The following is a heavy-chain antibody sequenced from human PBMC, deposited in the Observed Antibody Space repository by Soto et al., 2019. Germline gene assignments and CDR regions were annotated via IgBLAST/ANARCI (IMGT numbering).Heavy chain of an antibody. J-gene: IGHJ4*02. CDR1: GGSISSSNW. V-gene: IGHV4-4*02. Sequence: PSETLSLTCAVSGGSISSSNWWSWVRQPPGKGLEWIGEIYHSGSTNYNPSLKSRVTISVDTSKNQFSLKLSSVTAADTAVYYCARLSKGLVLDYWGQGTLVTVSS. D-gene: IGHD6-19*01. CDR3: ARLSKGLVLDY. CDR2: IYHSGST.